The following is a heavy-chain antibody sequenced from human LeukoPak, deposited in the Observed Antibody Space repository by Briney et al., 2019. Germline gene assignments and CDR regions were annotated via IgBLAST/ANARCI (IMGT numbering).Heavy chain of an antibody. V-gene: IGHV4-34*01. CDR2: INHSGST. J-gene: IGHJ6*03. CDR1: GGSFSGYY. D-gene: IGHD3-16*01. CDR3: ARGGGVYYYYYYYLDV. Sequence: SETLSLTCAVYGGSFSGYYWSWIRQPPGKGLEWIGEINHSGSTNYNPSLKSRVTISVDTSTNQFSLKLSSVTAADTAVYYCARGGGVYYYYYYYLDVWGKGTTVTVSS.